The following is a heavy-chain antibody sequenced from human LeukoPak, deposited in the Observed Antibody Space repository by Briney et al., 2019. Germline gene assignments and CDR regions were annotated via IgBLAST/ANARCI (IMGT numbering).Heavy chain of an antibody. Sequence: ASVKVSCTASGYTFTSYDINWVRQATGQGLEWMGGFDPEDGETIYAQKFQGRVTMTEDTSTNTAYMELSSLRSEDTAVYYRATSPITGTTLECYFDYWGQGTLVTVSS. D-gene: IGHD1-7*01. V-gene: IGHV1-24*01. CDR2: FDPEDGET. CDR3: ATSPITGTTLECYFDY. J-gene: IGHJ4*02. CDR1: GYTFTSYD.